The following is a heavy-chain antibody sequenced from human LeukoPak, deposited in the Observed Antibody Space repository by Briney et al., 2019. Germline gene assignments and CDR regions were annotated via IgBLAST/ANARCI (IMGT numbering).Heavy chain of an antibody. CDR1: GGTFSSYA. Sequence: SVRVSCTASGGTFSSYAISWVRQAPGQGLEWMWRIIPIVGTANYTQKCQGRYTITTDESKSTAYMELSSLRSENTAVNSGARRGYSGYDKNGGAFDIWGQGTMVTVSS. CDR3: ARRGYSGYDKNGGAFDI. CDR2: IIPIVGTA. J-gene: IGHJ3*02. V-gene: IGHV1-69*05. D-gene: IGHD5-12*01.